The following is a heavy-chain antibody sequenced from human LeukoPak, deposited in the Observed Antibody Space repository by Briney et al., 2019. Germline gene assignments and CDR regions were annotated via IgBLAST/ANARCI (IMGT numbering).Heavy chain of an antibody. CDR1: GFTFSSYA. Sequence: GRSLRLSCAASGFTFSSYAMHWVRQAPGKGLEWVAVISYDGSNKYYADSVKGRFTISRDNSKNTLYLQMNSLRAEDTAVYYCARDLFDFWSGYYRPPLDYWGQGTLVTVSS. CDR2: ISYDGSNK. CDR3: ARDLFDFWSGYYRPPLDY. J-gene: IGHJ4*02. V-gene: IGHV3-30-3*01. D-gene: IGHD3-3*01.